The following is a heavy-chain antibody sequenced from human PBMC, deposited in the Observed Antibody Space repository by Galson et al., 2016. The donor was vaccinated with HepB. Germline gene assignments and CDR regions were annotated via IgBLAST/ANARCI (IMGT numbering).Heavy chain of an antibody. CDR1: GFTFTTYS. CDR3: ARLGAGAMPTNFERDYYYGMD. J-gene: IGHJ6*01. V-gene: IGHV3-21*06. Sequence: SLRLSCAVSGFTFTTYSKSWVRQVPGKGLEWVSSISSRSSYIYYADSVKGRFTISRDNARNSLYLEINSLRAEDTALYYCARLGAGAMPTNFERDYYYGMD. CDR2: ISSRSSYI. D-gene: IGHD5-24*01.